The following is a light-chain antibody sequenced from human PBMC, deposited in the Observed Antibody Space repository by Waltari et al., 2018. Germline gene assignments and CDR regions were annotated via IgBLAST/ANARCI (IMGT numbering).Light chain of an antibody. V-gene: IGKV3-20*01. CDR3: QKYESVPAT. CDR2: HAS. J-gene: IGKJ1*01. CDR1: QSVGKF. Sequence: EIVLTQSPGTLSLSPGERATLSCRASQSVGKFLAWYQQKPGQAPRLLIYHASNRATGIPDRFSGSWSGTDFSLTISRLEPEDFAVYFCQKYESVPATFGQGTKVEV.